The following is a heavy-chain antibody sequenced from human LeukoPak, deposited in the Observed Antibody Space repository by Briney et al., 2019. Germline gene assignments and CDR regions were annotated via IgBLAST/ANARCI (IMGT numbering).Heavy chain of an antibody. CDR3: ARLPTVVTSYYYYYMDV. Sequence: SETLSLTCTVSGGSISSYYWSWIRQPPGKGLEWIGYIYYSGSTNYNPSLKSRVTISVDTSKNQFSLKLSSVTAADTAVYYCARLPTVVTSYYYYYMDVWGKGTTVTVSS. V-gene: IGHV4-59*12. J-gene: IGHJ6*03. CDR1: GGSISSYY. CDR2: IYYSGST. D-gene: IGHD4-23*01.